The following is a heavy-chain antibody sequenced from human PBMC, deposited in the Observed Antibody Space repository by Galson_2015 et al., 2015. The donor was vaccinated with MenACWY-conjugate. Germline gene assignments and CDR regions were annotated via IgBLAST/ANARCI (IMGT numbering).Heavy chain of an antibody. J-gene: IGHJ4*02. CDR3: ARSTGLIVVDDYFDY. CDR2: INPSGGST. D-gene: IGHD3-22*01. CDR1: GYTFTIYD. V-gene: IGHV1-46*03. Sequence: SVKVSCKASGYTFTIYDMRWVRQAPGQGLEWLGIINPSGGSTSYAQKFQGRVTMTRDTSTTTVYMELSSLRSEDTAVYYCARSTGLIVVDDYFDYWGQATLVTVSS.